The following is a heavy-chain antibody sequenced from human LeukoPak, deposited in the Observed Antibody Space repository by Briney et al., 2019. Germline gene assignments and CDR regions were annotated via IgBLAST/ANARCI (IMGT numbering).Heavy chain of an antibody. V-gene: IGHV3-23*01. CDR2: ISGSGGST. CDR3: AKEKTYYYDSSGCFDY. J-gene: IGHJ4*02. D-gene: IGHD3-22*01. CDR1: GFTLSSYA. Sequence: PGGSLRLSCAASGFTLSSYAMSWVRQAPGKGLEWVSGISGSGGSTYYADSVKGRFTTSRDNSKNTVYLQMNSLRAEDTAIYYCAKEKTYYYDSSGCFDYWGQGTLVTVSS.